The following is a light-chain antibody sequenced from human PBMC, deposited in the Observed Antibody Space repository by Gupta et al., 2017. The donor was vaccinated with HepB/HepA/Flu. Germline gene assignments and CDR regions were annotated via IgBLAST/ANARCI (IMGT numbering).Light chain of an antibody. V-gene: IGLV1-40*01. CDR1: SSNIGAGYD. Sequence: QSVLTQPPSVSGAPGQRVTISCTGSSSNIGAGYDVHWYQQLPGTAPNLLIYDNSNRPSGVSDRFSGSKSDTSASLAITGLQADDEADYYCQSYDSSLSGPVFGGGTKLTVL. CDR2: DNS. J-gene: IGLJ3*02. CDR3: QSYDSSLSGPV.